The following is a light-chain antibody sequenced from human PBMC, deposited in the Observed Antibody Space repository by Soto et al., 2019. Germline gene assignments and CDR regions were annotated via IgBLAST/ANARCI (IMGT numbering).Light chain of an antibody. V-gene: IGLV2-14*01. Sequence: QSALTQPASVSGSPGQSITISCSGTSSDVGGYNYVSWYQQHPGKAPRLMIYEVSNRPSGVSNRFSGSKSGSTASLTISGLQAEDEADYYCISYTSSITWVFGGGTKVTVL. CDR1: SSDVGGYNY. CDR2: EVS. CDR3: ISYTSSITWV. J-gene: IGLJ3*02.